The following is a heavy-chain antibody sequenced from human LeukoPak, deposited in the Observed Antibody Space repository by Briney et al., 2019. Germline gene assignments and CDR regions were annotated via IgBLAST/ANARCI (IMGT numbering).Heavy chain of an antibody. V-gene: IGHV4-39*01. Sequence: SETLSLTCTVSGGSISSSAYHWAWTRQPPGKGLEWIGNIYYSGVTYYKPSLKSRITISLDTSKNQFSLRLSSVTAADTAVYYCARQTSLGFDIWGQGTMVTVSS. J-gene: IGHJ3*02. CDR2: IYYSGVT. CDR1: GGSISSSAYH. CDR3: ARQTSLGFDI.